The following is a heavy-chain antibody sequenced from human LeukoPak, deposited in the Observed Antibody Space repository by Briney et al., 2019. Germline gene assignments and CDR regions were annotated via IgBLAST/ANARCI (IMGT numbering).Heavy chain of an antibody. D-gene: IGHD1-26*01. V-gene: IGHV4-61*08. J-gene: IGHJ4*02. CDR3: ARNIVGPRRVDY. CDR1: GGSISSGDYY. Sequence: PSETLSLTCTVSGGSISSGDYYWSWIRQPPGKGLEWIGYIYHSGTTNYNPSPKSRVTISVDTSKSQFSLKLSSVTAADTAIYYCARNIVGPRRVDYWGQGTLVTVSS. CDR2: IYHSGTT.